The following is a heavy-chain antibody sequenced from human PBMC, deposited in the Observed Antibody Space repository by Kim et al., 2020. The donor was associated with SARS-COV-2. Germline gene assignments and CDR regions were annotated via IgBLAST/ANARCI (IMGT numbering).Heavy chain of an antibody. J-gene: IGHJ4*02. D-gene: IGHD4-17*01. V-gene: IGHV3-7*01. CDR3: ARGGDDY. Sequence: QDGSEKYYVDSVKGRFTISRDNAKNLLYLQMNSLRAEDTAVYYCARGGDDYWGQGTLVTVSS. CDR2: QDGSEK.